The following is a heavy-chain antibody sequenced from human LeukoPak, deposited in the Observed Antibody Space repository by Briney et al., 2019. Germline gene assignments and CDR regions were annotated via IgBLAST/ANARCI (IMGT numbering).Heavy chain of an antibody. CDR1: GITLSNYG. D-gene: IGHD2-2*01. Sequence: GGSLRLSCAVSGITLSNYGMSWVRQAPGKGLEWVAIIYSGGGTTKYYAESVKDRFTITRDDSRDTLYLQMNSLRAEDTAVYYCVVILVPGGVWHFDLWGRGTLVTVSS. CDR3: VVILVPGGVWHFDL. V-gene: IGHV3-33*03. CDR2: IYSGGGTTK. J-gene: IGHJ2*01.